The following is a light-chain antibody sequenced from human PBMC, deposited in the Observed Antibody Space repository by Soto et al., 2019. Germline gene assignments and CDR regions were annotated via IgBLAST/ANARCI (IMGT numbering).Light chain of an antibody. CDR3: CSYAGSYTFYV. CDR1: SSDVGGYNY. Sequence: QSALTQPRSVSGSPGQSVTISCTGTSSDVGGYNYVSWYQQHPGKAPKLMIYDVSKRPPGVPDRFSGSKSGNTASLTISGLQAEDEADYYCCSYAGSYTFYVFGTGNKVTVL. CDR2: DVS. V-gene: IGLV2-11*01. J-gene: IGLJ1*01.